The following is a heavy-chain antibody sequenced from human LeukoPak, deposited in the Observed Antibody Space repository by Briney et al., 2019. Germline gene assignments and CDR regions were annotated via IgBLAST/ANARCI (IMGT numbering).Heavy chain of an antibody. Sequence: KPGGSLRLSCAASGFTFSSYSMNWVRQAPGKGLEWVSSISSSSSYIYYADSVKGRFTISRDNAKNSLYLQMNSLRAEDTAVYYCARDREYYDSSGYYYLNWFDPWGQGTLVTVSS. J-gene: IGHJ5*02. CDR3: ARDREYYDSSGYYYLNWFDP. CDR1: GFTFSSYS. D-gene: IGHD3-22*01. CDR2: ISSSSSYI. V-gene: IGHV3-21*01.